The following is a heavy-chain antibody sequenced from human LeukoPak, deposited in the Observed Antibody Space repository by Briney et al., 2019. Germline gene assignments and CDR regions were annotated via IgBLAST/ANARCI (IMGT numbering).Heavy chain of an antibody. J-gene: IGHJ3*02. CDR3: ASAGKAARSAFDI. D-gene: IGHD6-6*01. CDR2: ISYDGSNK. Sequence: GGSLRLSCAASGFTFSSYGMHWVRQAPGKGLEWVAVISYDGSNKYYADSVKGRFTISRDNSKNTLYLQMNSLRAEDTAVYYCASAGKAARSAFDIWGQGTMVTVSS. CDR1: GFTFSSYG. V-gene: IGHV3-30*19.